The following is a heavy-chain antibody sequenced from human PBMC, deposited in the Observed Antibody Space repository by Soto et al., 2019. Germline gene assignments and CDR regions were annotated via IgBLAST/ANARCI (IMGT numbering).Heavy chain of an antibody. CDR3: AKDPPSHIVVVLAATPDY. CDR1: GFTFSSYA. J-gene: IGHJ4*02. D-gene: IGHD2-15*01. Sequence: LRLSCAASGFTFSSYAMSWVRQAPGKGLEWVSAISGSGGSTYYADSVKGRFTISRDNSKNTLYLQMNSLRAEDTAVYYCAKDPPSHIVVVLAATPDYWGQGTLVTVSS. V-gene: IGHV3-23*01. CDR2: ISGSGGST.